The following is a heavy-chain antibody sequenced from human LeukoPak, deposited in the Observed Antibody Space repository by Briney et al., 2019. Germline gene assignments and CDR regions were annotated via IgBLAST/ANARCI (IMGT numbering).Heavy chain of an antibody. D-gene: IGHD5-18*01. Sequence: GASLRLCCAASGFTFSSYAMSWVRQAAGKGLEWVSAISGSGGSTYYADSVKGRFTISRDNSKNTLYLQMNSLRAEDSAVYYCAKGRGDGILPLDYWGQGTLVTVSS. CDR3: AKGRGDGILPLDY. CDR2: ISGSGGST. J-gene: IGHJ4*02. V-gene: IGHV3-23*01. CDR1: GFTFSSYA.